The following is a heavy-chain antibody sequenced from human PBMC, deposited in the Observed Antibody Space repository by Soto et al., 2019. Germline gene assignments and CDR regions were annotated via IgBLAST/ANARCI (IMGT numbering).Heavy chain of an antibody. Sequence: QLVESGGGLVQPGGSLKLSCAASGFTFSDSALHWVRQASGKGLEWVGRIRTKVNDYATIYAASVRGRFTISRDDSRNTADLQMDSLKIEDTAIYYCTRTNDSGDYDWYFDLWGRGTLVTVSS. CDR2: IRTKVNDYAT. D-gene: IGHD4-17*01. CDR3: TRTNDSGDYDWYFDL. J-gene: IGHJ2*01. V-gene: IGHV3-73*02. CDR1: GFTFSDSA.